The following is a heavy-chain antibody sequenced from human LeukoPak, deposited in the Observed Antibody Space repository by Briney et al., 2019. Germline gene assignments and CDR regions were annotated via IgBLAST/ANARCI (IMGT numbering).Heavy chain of an antibody. CDR2: ISSSSSYI. Sequence: XAASGFTFSGYNMNWVRQAPGKGLEWVSSISSSSSYIYYADSVKGRFTISRDNAKNSLYLQMNSLRAEDTAVYYCASSSERDYDFWSGYPLGYWGQGTLATVSS. CDR3: ASSSERDYDFWSGYPLGY. V-gene: IGHV3-21*01. D-gene: IGHD3-3*01. CDR1: GFTFSGYN. J-gene: IGHJ4*02.